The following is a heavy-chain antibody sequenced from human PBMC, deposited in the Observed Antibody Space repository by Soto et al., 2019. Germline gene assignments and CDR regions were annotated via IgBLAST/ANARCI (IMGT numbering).Heavy chain of an antibody. V-gene: IGHV4-59*08. Sequence: SETLSLTCTVSGGSISSYYWSWIRQPPGKGLEWIGYIYYSGSTNYNPSLKSRVTISVDTSKNQFSLKLSSVTAADTAVYYCARRRSYYDFWSGYYTGHHYYYKDVWGKGTTVTVSS. CDR3: ARRRSYYDFWSGYYTGHHYYYKDV. CDR2: IYYSGST. J-gene: IGHJ6*03. D-gene: IGHD3-3*01. CDR1: GGSISSYY.